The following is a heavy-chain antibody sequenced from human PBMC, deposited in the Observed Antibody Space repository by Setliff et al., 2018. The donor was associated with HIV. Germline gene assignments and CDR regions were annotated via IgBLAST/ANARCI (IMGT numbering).Heavy chain of an antibody. J-gene: IGHJ3*02. CDR2: IHTSGST. CDR1: GGSISSRSYY. Sequence: PSETLSLTCSVSGGSISSRSYYWSWIRQPAGKGLEWIGHIHTSGSTDYSPSLKSRVTISVDTSKKQFSLKLSSVTAADTAVYYCARRDSYYDILTGRAFDAFDIWGQGTVVTVSS. V-gene: IGHV4-61*09. D-gene: IGHD3-9*01. CDR3: ARRDSYYDILTGRAFDAFDI.